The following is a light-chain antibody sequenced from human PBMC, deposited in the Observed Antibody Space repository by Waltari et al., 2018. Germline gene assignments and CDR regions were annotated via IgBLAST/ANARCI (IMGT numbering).Light chain of an antibody. Sequence: ETVVTQSPATLSVSPGERATLSCTTSQSIGCSLAWYQQKPGQAPRLLIYRASTRATGIPARFSGSVSETEFTLTISSLQSEDFAVYYCQQYNNWPPGTFGQGTKVEI. CDR3: QQYNNWPPGT. V-gene: IGKV3-15*01. J-gene: IGKJ1*01. CDR2: RAS. CDR1: QSIGCS.